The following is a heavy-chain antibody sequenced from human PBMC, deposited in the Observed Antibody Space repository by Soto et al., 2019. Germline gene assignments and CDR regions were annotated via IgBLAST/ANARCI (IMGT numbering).Heavy chain of an antibody. J-gene: IGHJ6*02. CDR1: GFTFSSYW. V-gene: IGHV3-7*05. D-gene: IGHD6-13*01. CDR3: ARVSSSWYYYGMDV. Sequence: VQLVESGGGLVQPGGSLRLSCAASGFTFSSYWMSWVRQAPGKGLEWVANIKQDGSEKYYVDSVKGRFTISRDNAKNSLYLQMNSLRAEDTAVYYCARVSSSWYYYGMDVWGQGTTVTVSS. CDR2: IKQDGSEK.